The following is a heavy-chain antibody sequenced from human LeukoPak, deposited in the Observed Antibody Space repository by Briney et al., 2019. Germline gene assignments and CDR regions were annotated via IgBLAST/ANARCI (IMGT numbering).Heavy chain of an antibody. D-gene: IGHD6-13*01. CDR2: ISSTSTT. CDR1: GFRFSTYS. J-gene: IGHJ5*02. CDR3: ARDATQYSTSPNWFDP. V-gene: IGHV3-48*02. Sequence: GGSLRLSCAASGFRFSTYSMNWVRQAPGKGLEWASYISSTSTTYYADSVKGRFTISRDNAKNSLSLQMNSLRDEETAVYYCARDATQYSTSPNWFDPWGQGTLVTVSS.